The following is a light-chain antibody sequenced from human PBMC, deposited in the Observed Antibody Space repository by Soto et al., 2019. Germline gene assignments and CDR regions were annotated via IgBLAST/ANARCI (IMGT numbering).Light chain of an antibody. CDR3: HQYNSYPLT. V-gene: IGKV1-5*01. J-gene: IGKJ4*02. Sequence: DIQMTQSPSTLSASVGDRVTITCRARQSISSWLAWYQQKPGKAPKLLIYDASSLESGVPSRFSGSGSGTEFAITISSLQPDDFETYYCHQYNSYPLTFGGGTKVEIQ. CDR1: QSISSW. CDR2: DAS.